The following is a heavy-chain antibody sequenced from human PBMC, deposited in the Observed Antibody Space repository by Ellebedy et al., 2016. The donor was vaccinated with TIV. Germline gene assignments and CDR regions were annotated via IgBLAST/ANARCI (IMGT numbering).Heavy chain of an antibody. V-gene: IGHV5-51*01. CDR1: GYSYSTYW. D-gene: IGHD7-27*01. CDR3: VRPGDWATTKRGYYFDS. J-gene: IGHJ4*02. Sequence: PGGSLRPSWKRSGYSYSTYWIAWVRQRPGKGLEWMGTIWPGDSYTRYSPSFQGQVTISVDKSISTAYLQWSSLEASDTARYYCVRPGDWATTKRGYYFDSWGQGTLVTVSS. CDR2: IWPGDSYT.